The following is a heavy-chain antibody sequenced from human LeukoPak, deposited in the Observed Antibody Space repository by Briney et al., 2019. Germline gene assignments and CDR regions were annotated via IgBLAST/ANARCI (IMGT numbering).Heavy chain of an antibody. D-gene: IGHD5-12*01. Sequence: GGSLRLSCAASGFTFSSYAMSWVRQAPGKGLEWVSAIGVGGATTYYVDSVKGRFTISRDNSKNTLYLQINSLIAEDTAVYYCASSRWLRHFDYWGQGTLVTVSS. CDR3: ASSRWLRHFDY. V-gene: IGHV3-23*01. J-gene: IGHJ4*02. CDR1: GFTFSSYA. CDR2: IGVGGATT.